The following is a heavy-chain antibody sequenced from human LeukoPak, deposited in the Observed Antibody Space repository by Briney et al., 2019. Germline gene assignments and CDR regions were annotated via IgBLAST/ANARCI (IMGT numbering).Heavy chain of an antibody. Sequence: SSETLSLTCTVSGGSVSSYYCNWIRQPAGKGLEWIGRIYISGSTSYNPSLKSRVTMSVDTSKNQFSLKLSSVTAADTAVYYCATGSTGDYYYGMDVWGQGTTVTVSS. CDR1: GGSVSSYY. V-gene: IGHV4-4*07. CDR3: ATGSTGDYYYGMDV. D-gene: IGHD7-27*01. CDR2: IYISGST. J-gene: IGHJ6*02.